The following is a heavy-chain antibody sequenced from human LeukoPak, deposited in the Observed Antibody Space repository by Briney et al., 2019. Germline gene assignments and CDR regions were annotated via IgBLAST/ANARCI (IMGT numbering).Heavy chain of an antibody. J-gene: IGHJ4*02. Sequence: GGSLRLSCAASGFTFSSYGMSWVRQAPGKGLECVSTISAIDGSTYYADSVKGRFTISRDNSKNTLYLQMNSLRAEDTAVYYCAKEVSIISRGLDYWGQGILVTVSP. CDR2: ISAIDGST. V-gene: IGHV3-23*01. CDR1: GFTFSSYG. D-gene: IGHD2-21*01. CDR3: AKEVSIISRGLDY.